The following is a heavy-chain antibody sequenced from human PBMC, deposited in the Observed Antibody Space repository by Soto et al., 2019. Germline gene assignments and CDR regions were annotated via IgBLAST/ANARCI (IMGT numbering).Heavy chain of an antibody. CDR3: ARGVGGYYSTFDY. D-gene: IGHD3-22*01. V-gene: IGHV4-34*01. J-gene: IGHJ4*02. CDR1: GGSFSGYY. Sequence: ETVSLTCSVYGGSFSGYYWSWIRQPPGKGLEWIGEINHSGSTNYNPSLKSRVTISVDTSKNQFSLKLSSVTAADTAVYYCARGVGGYYSTFDYWGQGTLVTVSS. CDR2: INHSGST.